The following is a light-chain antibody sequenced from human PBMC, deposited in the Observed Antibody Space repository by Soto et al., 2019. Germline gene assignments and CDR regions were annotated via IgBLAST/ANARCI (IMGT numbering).Light chain of an antibody. CDR3: QQSYRTPLT. Sequence: DTQMTQSPSSLSASVGERVTITCRASQSISSYLNWYQQKPGKAPKLLIYAASNLQGGVPSRFSGSGSGTDFTLTINSLQREDFATYYCQQSYRTPLTFGGGTKVDIK. J-gene: IGKJ4*01. CDR2: AAS. CDR1: QSISSY. V-gene: IGKV1-39*01.